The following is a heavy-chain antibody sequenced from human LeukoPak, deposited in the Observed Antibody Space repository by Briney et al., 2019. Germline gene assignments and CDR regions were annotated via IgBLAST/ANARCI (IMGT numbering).Heavy chain of an antibody. D-gene: IGHD3-10*01. Sequence: PSETLSLTCTVSGGSVSSGSYYWSWIRQPPGEGLEWIGYISYSGSANYNPSLKSRVTVSLDTSKNQFSLRLSSVTAADSALYYCSRSDYSGSGTYTDFDAFDIWGQGTMVAVSS. CDR1: GGSVSSGSYY. V-gene: IGHV4-61*01. CDR2: ISYSGSA. J-gene: IGHJ3*02. CDR3: SRSDYSGSGTYTDFDAFDI.